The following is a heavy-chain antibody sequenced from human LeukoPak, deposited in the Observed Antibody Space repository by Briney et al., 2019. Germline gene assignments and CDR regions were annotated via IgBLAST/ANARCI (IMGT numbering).Heavy chain of an antibody. Sequence: ASVKVSCKASGYTFTGYYMHWVRQAPGQGLEWMGWINPNSGGTNYAQKFQGRVTMTRDTSISTAYMELSRLRSDDTALYYCAREGVIGDGYNFFDYWGQGTLVTVSS. CDR2: INPNSGGT. J-gene: IGHJ4*02. CDR1: GYTFTGYY. CDR3: AREGVIGDGYNFFDY. V-gene: IGHV1-2*02. D-gene: IGHD5-24*01.